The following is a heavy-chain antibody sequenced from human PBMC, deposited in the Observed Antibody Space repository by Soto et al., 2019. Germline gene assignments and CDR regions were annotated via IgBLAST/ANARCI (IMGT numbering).Heavy chain of an antibody. J-gene: IGHJ4*02. V-gene: IGHV3-53*01. CDR3: AGRLTTAASLDY. Sequence: VQLVESGGGLIQPGGSLRLSCAASGFTVSNNHMTWVRQAAGKGLELVSFVHGGGSTSYADSVKGRFTISRDNSKNTVYLQLESLRAEGTAVYSWAGRLTTAASLDYWGRGTLVTVSS. CDR1: GFTVSNNH. CDR2: VHGGGST. D-gene: IGHD3-16*01.